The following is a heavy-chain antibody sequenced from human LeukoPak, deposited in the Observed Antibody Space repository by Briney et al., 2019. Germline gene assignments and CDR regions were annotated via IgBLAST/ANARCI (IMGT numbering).Heavy chain of an antibody. J-gene: IGHJ4*02. CDR2: ITSAGST. Sequence: GGSLRLSCAASVFTFSTFAMSWVRQAPGKGLEWVSAITSAGSTYYAESVKGRFTISRDNSKNTLYLQMNSLRADDTAVYYCAKDRGYWGQGTLVTVSS. V-gene: IGHV3-23*01. CDR1: VFTFSTFA. CDR3: AKDRGY.